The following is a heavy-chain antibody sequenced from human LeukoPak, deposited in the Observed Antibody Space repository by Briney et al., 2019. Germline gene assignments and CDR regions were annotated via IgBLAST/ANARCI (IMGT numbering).Heavy chain of an antibody. Sequence: GGSLRLSCAASGFTFSNYAMHWVRQAPGKGLEWVAVISYDGSNKYYADSVKGRFTISRDNSKNTLYLQMNSLRVEDTAVYYCARGRPGYCSGGSCYPGDYWGQGTLVTVSS. CDR3: ARGRPGYCSGGSCYPGDY. V-gene: IGHV3-30-3*01. CDR2: ISYDGSNK. J-gene: IGHJ4*02. CDR1: GFTFSNYA. D-gene: IGHD2-15*01.